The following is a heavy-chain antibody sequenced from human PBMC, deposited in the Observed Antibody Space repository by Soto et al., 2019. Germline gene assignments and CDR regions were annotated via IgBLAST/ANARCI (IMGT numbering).Heavy chain of an antibody. CDR2: VDNSGST. Sequence: SETLSLTCTVSGGSISSYYWSWIRQPPGKGLEWIGHVDNSGSTNYNPSLGGRVSISVDTSKNQFSLRLSSATAADTAVYYCARVKAIAIFAVIIGDAFDIWGQVTMVT. V-gene: IGHV4-59*01. D-gene: IGHD3-3*01. CDR1: GGSISSYY. J-gene: IGHJ3*02. CDR3: ARVKAIAIFAVIIGDAFDI.